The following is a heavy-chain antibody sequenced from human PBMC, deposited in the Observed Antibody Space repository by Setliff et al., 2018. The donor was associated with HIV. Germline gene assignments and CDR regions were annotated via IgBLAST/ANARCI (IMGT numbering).Heavy chain of an antibody. CDR2: IYYSGST. V-gene: IGHV4-39*03. CDR3: TPLDY. CDR1: GASISSTSYY. J-gene: IGHJ4*02. Sequence: KPSETLSLTCAVSGASISSTSYYWGWVRQPPGKGLEWIGSIYYSGSTYYNPSLKSRLTISVDTSRNQFSLKLSSVTAADTAVYYCTPLDYWGQGTLVTVSS. D-gene: IGHD2-15*01.